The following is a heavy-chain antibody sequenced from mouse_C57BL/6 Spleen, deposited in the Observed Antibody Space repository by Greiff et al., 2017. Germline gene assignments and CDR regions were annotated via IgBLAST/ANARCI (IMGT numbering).Heavy chain of an antibody. CDR3: ARYDYGLDY. J-gene: IGHJ2*01. CDR2: IYPSDSET. V-gene: IGHV1-61*01. Sequence: VQLQQPGAELVRPGSSVKLSCKASGYTFTSYWMDWVKQRPGQGLEWIGNIYPSDSETHYNQKFKDKATLTVDKSSSTAYMQLSSLTSEDSAVYYCARYDYGLDYWGQGTTRTVYS. D-gene: IGHD2-4*01. CDR1: GYTFTSYW.